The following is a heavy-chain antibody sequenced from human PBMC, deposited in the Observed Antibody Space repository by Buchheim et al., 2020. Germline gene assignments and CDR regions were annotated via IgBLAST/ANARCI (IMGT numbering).Heavy chain of an antibody. CDR1: GFTFSSYS. CDR3: ARGKMVYAGSFDY. D-gene: IGHD2-8*01. Sequence: EVQLVESGGGLVKPGGSLRLSCAASGFTFSSYSMNWVRQAPGKGLEWVSSISSSSYIYYADSVKGRFTISRDNAKISLYLQMNSLRAEDTAVYYCARGKMVYAGSFDYWGQGTL. V-gene: IGHV3-21*01. CDR2: ISSSSYI. J-gene: IGHJ4*02.